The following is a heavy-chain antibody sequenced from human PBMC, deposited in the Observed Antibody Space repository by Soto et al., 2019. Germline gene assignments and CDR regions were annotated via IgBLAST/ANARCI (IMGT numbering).Heavy chain of an antibody. CDR3: ARDRNYGDYYYYCMDV. CDR2: IWYDGSNK. J-gene: IGHJ6*02. D-gene: IGHD4-17*01. Sequence: QVQLVESGGGVVQPGRSLRLSCAASGFTFSSYGMHWVRQAPGKGLEWVAVIWYDGSNKYYADSVKGRFTISRDHSKNTLYLQMNSLRAEDTAVYYCARDRNYGDYYYYCMDVWGQGTTVTVSS. CDR1: GFTFSSYG. V-gene: IGHV3-33*01.